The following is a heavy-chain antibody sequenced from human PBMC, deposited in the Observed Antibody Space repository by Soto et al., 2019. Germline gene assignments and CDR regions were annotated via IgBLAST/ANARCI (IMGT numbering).Heavy chain of an antibody. CDR2: IIPIFGTA. V-gene: IGHV1-69*12. Sequence: QVQLVQSGAEVKKPGSSVKVSCKASGGTFSSYAISWVRQAPGQGLEWMGGIIPIFGTANYEQKFQGRVTITADESNSTAYMELRSLRSEDTAVYYCARKEVGATSYYEYGMDVWGQGTTVTVSS. CDR3: ARKEVGATSYYEYGMDV. D-gene: IGHD1-26*01. CDR1: GGTFSSYA. J-gene: IGHJ6*02.